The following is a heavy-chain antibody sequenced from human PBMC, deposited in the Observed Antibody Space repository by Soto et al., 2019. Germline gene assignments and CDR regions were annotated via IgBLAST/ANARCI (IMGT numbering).Heavy chain of an antibody. CDR1: GGSVSSVSYY. CDR2: ISYSGST. CDR3: ARERYSSAX. V-gene: IGHV4-61*01. D-gene: IGHD6-19*01. J-gene: IGHJ4*02. Sequence: PSETLSLTCTVSGGSVSSVSYYWSWIRQPQGKGLELIGYISYSGSTHYNPSLKSRVTISVDTSKNQFSLKLNSMTAADTAVYYCARERYSSAXWGQVTLVTVSX.